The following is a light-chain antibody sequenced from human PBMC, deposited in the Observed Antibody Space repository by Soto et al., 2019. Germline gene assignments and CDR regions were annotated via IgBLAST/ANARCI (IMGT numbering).Light chain of an antibody. CDR2: GAS. CDR1: QSVSSSY. V-gene: IGKV3-20*01. Sequence: EIVWTQSPGTLSLSPGERATLSCRASQSVSSSYLAWYQQKPGQAPRLLSYGASSRATGIPDRVSGSGSGTEFTLTISRLEPEDFEVYYCQQYGSSPLTFGGGTKVDIK. CDR3: QQYGSSPLT. J-gene: IGKJ4*01.